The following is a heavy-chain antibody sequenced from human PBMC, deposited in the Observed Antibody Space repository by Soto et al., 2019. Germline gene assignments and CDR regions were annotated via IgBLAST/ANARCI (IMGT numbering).Heavy chain of an antibody. V-gene: IGHV4-61*01. CDR1: GASVSSGNQY. J-gene: IGHJ4*02. Sequence: PSETLSLTCTVSGASVSSGNQYWSWIRQPPGKRLEWIGFIYNSVITNYSPSLKSRVSISADTSRNQFSLKKSSVTAADTAVYYCARGWDANSWGQGALVTVSS. CDR2: IYNSVIT. D-gene: IGHD6-19*01. CDR3: ARGWDANS.